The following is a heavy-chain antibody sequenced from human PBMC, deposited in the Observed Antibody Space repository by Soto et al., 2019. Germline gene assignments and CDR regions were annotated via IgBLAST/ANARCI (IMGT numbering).Heavy chain of an antibody. CDR1: GVSIISGDYY. D-gene: IGHD5-18*01. J-gene: IGHJ4*02. V-gene: IGHV4-30-4*01. CDR3: ARRGYSYGRSRDFDY. CDR2: IYYSGST. Sequence: SETLSLTYTVSGVSIISGDYYWIWIRQAPGKGLEWIGYIYYSGSTYYNPSLKSRVTISVDTSKNQFSLKLSSVTAADTAVYYCARRGYSYGRSRDFDYWGQGTLVTVSS.